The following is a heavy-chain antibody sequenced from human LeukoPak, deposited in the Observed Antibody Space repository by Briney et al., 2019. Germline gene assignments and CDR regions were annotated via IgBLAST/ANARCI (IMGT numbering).Heavy chain of an antibody. CDR2: IIPILGIA. J-gene: IGHJ4*02. CDR1: GGTFSSYA. V-gene: IGHV1-69*04. D-gene: IGHD6-13*01. CDR3: ARDEAAAGTGY. Sequence: ASVKVSCKASGGTFSSYAISWVRQAPGQGLEWMGRIIPILGIANYAQKFQGRVTITADKSTSTAYKELSSLRSEDTAVYYCARDEAAAGTGYWGQGTLVTVSS.